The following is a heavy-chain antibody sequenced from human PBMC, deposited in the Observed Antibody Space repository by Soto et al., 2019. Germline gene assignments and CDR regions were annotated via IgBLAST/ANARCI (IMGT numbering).Heavy chain of an antibody. Sequence: SVKVSCKASGGTFSSYAISWVRQAPGQGLEWMGGIIPIFGTANYAQKFQGRVTITADESTSTAYMELSSLRSEDTAVYYCARKQRRKEGGTMIVTWGQGTLVTVSS. CDR2: IIPIFGTA. D-gene: IGHD3-22*01. CDR3: ARKQRRKEGGTMIVT. J-gene: IGHJ5*02. V-gene: IGHV1-69*13. CDR1: GGTFSSYA.